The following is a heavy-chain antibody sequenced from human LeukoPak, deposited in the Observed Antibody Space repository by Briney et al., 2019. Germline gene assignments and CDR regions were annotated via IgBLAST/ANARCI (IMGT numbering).Heavy chain of an antibody. V-gene: IGHV4-59*08. J-gene: IGHJ5*02. Sequence: KPSETLSLTCTVSGASITTYWWSWIRQPPGEGLEWIAYIFYTGRTNYNPSLKSRVTISVDTSKNQVSLKLSSVTAADTAVYYCARHSSITGGRLSGYWLDPWGQGTLVTVSS. CDR3: ARHSSITGGRLSGYWLDP. CDR2: IFYTGRT. CDR1: GASITTYW. D-gene: IGHD7-27*01.